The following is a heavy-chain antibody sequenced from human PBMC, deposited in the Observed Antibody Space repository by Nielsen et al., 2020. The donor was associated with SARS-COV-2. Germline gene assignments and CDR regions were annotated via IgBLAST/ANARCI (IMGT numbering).Heavy chain of an antibody. CDR2: IKQDGSEE. J-gene: IGHJ4*02. D-gene: IGHD4-17*01. V-gene: IGHV3-7*01. CDR1: TMSNYW. Sequence: GESLNISCVGSTMSNYWMSWVRQAPGQRLQWVANIKQDGSEEYYVDSVKGRFTISRDNARNTLYLQMNSLRVEDTAVYYCARVGFYGDPEYLDYWGPGTLVTVSS. CDR3: ARVGFYGDPEYLDY.